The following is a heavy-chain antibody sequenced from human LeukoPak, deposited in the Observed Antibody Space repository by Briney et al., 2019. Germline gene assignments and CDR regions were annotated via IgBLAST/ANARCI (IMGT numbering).Heavy chain of an antibody. V-gene: IGHV3-30*18. D-gene: IGHD3-10*01. CDR3: AKPVLLWFGELSMDV. J-gene: IGHJ6*02. CDR2: ISYDGSNK. CDR1: GFTFSSYG. Sequence: PGGSLRLSCAASGFTFSSYGMHWVRQAPGKGLEWVAVISYDGSNKYYADSVKGRFTISRDNSKNTLYLQMNSLRAEDTAVYYCAKPVLLWFGELSMDVWGQGTTVTVSS.